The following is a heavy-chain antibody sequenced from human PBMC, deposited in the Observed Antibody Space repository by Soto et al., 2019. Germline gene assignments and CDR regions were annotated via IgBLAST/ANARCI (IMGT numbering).Heavy chain of an antibody. V-gene: IGHV3-15*07. CDR3: TRYCISTSCHY. CDR2: IKSKTDGGAT. D-gene: IGHD2-2*01. J-gene: IGHJ4*02. CDR1: GFTFSNAW. Sequence: EVQLVESGGDLVEPGGSLRLSCAASGFTFSNAWMNWVRQAPGKGLEWVGRIKSKTDGGATDYAAPVKGRFTISRDDSKNTLYLQMDSLKTEDTAVYYCTRYCISTSCHYWGQGTLVTVSS.